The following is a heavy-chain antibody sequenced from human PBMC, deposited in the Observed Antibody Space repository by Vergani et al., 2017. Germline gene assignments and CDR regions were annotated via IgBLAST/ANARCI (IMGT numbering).Heavy chain of an antibody. CDR2: ISGSGGST. Sequence: EVQLLESGVGLVQPGGSLRLSCAASGFTFSSYAMSWVRQAPGKGLEWVSAISGSGGSTYYADSVKGRFTISRDNSKNTLYLQVNSLRAEDTAVYYCAKTPYSSSSSYFDYWGQGTLVTVSS. J-gene: IGHJ4*02. D-gene: IGHD6-6*01. V-gene: IGHV3-23*01. CDR3: AKTPYSSSSSYFDY. CDR1: GFTFSSYA.